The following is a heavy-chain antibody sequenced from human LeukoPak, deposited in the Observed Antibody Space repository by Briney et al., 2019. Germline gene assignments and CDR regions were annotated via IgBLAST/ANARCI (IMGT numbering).Heavy chain of an antibody. J-gene: IGHJ4*02. V-gene: IGHV3-15*07. Sequence: GGSLRLSCAASGFTFSNAWMNWVRQAPEKGLEWVGRIKSKTDGGTTDYAAPVKGRFTISRDDSKNTLYLQMNSLKTEDTAVYYCTTRGRRQWLVQVDYWGQGTLVTVSS. CDR1: GFTFSNAW. CDR2: IKSKTDGGTT. D-gene: IGHD6-19*01. CDR3: TTRGRRQWLVQVDY.